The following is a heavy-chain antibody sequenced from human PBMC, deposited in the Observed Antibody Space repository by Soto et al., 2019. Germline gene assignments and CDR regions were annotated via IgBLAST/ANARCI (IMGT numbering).Heavy chain of an antibody. V-gene: IGHV3-23*01. CDR1: GFTFDDYA. D-gene: IGHD6-19*01. J-gene: IGHJ1*01. Sequence: GGSLRLSCAASGFTFDDYAMSWVRQAPGKGLEWVSAISGSGGSTYYADSVKGRFTISRDNSKNTLYLQMNSLRAEDTAVYYCAKPLPVAGPEYSQHWGQGTLVTVSS. CDR3: AKPLPVAGPEYSQH. CDR2: ISGSGGST.